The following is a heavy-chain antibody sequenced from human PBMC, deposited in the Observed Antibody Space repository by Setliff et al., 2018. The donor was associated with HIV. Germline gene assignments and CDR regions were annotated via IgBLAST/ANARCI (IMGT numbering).Heavy chain of an antibody. CDR3: AREAPADSSSTSYYFDH. CDR1: GDSINSGGYY. J-gene: IGHJ4*02. D-gene: IGHD2-2*01. V-gene: IGHV4-31*03. CDR2: IYYKRDT. Sequence: TLSLTCSVSGDSINSGGYYWSWLRQHPGKGLEWIGYIYYKRDTYYNPSLKSRVSVSLDTSKNQFSLQLSSVTAADTAVYYCAREAPADSSSTSYYFDHWGQGTLVTVS.